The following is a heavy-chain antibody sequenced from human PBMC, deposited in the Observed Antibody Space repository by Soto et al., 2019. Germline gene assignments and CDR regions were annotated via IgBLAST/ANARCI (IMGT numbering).Heavy chain of an antibody. CDR1: GFTFSDYY. CDR2: ISSSGTII. V-gene: IGHV3-11*01. J-gene: IGHJ4*02. D-gene: IGHD3-22*01. CDR3: ARDLGYYDSSGYFDY. Sequence: GGSLRLSCAASGFTFSDYYMSWIRQAPGKGLEWVSYISSSGTIISYADSVKGRFTISRDNAKNSLYLQMNSLRAEDTAVYYCARDLGYYDSSGYFDYWGQGTLVTVSS.